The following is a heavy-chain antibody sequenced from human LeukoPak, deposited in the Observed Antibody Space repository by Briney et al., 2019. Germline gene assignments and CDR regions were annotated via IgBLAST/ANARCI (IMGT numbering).Heavy chain of an antibody. CDR1: GYTFTSYA. Sequence: GASVKVSCKASGYTFTSYAMHWVRQAPGQRLEWMGWINAGNGNTKYSQKFQGRVTITRDTSASTAYMELSSLRAEDTAVYYCARARFPLAGGDYWGQGTLVTVSS. D-gene: IGHD6-19*01. V-gene: IGHV1-3*01. J-gene: IGHJ4*02. CDR3: ARARFPLAGGDY. CDR2: INAGNGNT.